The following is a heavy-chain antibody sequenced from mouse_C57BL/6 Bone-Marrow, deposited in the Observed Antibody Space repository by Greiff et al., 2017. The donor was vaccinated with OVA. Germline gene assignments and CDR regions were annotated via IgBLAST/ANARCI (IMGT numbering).Heavy chain of an antibody. V-gene: IGHV1-7*01. J-gene: IGHJ2*01. CDR3: ASLGGY. Sequence: QVQLQQSGAELAKPGASVKLSCKASGYTFTSYWMHWVKQRPGQGLEWIGYINPSSGYTKYNQKFKDKATLTADKYTSTAYMQLSSLTYEDSAVYYCASLGGYWGQGTTLTVSS. CDR2: INPSSGYT. D-gene: IGHD3-3*01. CDR1: GYTFTSYW.